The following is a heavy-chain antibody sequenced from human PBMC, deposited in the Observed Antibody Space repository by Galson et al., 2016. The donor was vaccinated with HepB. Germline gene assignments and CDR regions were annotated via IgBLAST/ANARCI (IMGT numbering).Heavy chain of an antibody. V-gene: IGHV3-73*01. Sequence: SLRLSCAASGFTFSGSAIHWVRQASGKGLEWVGRIRSKPNNYATAYAASVKGRFTVSRDDSKNTVYLQMNSLKTEDTAVYYCTRRTYYYDRSGYSPFDSWGQGTLVTVSS. J-gene: IGHJ4*02. CDR1: GFTFSGSA. CDR3: TRRTYYYDRSGYSPFDS. CDR2: IRSKPNNYAT. D-gene: IGHD3-22*01.